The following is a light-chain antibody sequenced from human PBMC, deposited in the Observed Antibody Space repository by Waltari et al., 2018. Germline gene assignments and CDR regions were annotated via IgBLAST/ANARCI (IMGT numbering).Light chain of an antibody. V-gene: IGLV3-25*03. J-gene: IGLJ2*01. CDR2: KDT. Sequence: SYELTQPPSVSVSPGQTARITCPGDALPKQYAYWYQQKPGQAPVQVIYKDTERPSGIPERFSGSVSGTTVTLIISGVQAEDEADYYCQSADTNNIVVFGGGTKLTV. CDR1: ALPKQY. CDR3: QSADTNNIVV.